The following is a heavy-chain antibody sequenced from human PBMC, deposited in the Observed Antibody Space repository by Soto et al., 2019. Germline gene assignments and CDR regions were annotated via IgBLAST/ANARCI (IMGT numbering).Heavy chain of an antibody. J-gene: IGHJ4*02. CDR3: AKDRAYYYDSSGYYPDY. V-gene: IGHV3-7*01. Sequence: GGSLRLSCAASGFTFSSYWMSWVRQAPGKGLEWVANIKQDGSNKYYADSVKGRFTISRDNSKNTLYLQMNSLRAEDTAVYYCAKDRAYYYDSSGYYPDYWGQGTLVTVSS. D-gene: IGHD3-22*01. CDR1: GFTFSSYW. CDR2: IKQDGSNK.